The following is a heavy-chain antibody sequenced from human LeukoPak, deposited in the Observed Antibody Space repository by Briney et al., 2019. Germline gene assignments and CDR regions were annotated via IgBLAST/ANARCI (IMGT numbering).Heavy chain of an antibody. CDR1: GYTFTSYG. J-gene: IGHJ5*02. CDR3: ARVGGGYYGSGGYRAGNWFDP. CDR2: ISAYNGNT. V-gene: IGHV1-18*01. Sequence: ASVKVSCKASGYTFTSYGISWVRQAPGQGLEWMGWISAYNGNTNYAQKLQGRVTMTTDTSTSTAYMELRSLRSDDTAVYYCARVGGGYYGSGGYRAGNWFDPWGQGTLVTVSS. D-gene: IGHD3-10*01.